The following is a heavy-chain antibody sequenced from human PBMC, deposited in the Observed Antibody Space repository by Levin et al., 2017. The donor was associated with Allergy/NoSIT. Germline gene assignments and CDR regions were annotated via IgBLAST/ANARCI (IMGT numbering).Heavy chain of an antibody. CDR1: GFSLSTATW. V-gene: IGHV3-74*01. Sequence: QSGGSLRLSCGASGFSLSTATWMHWVRQTPGQGPVWVSRIYTDGTHIAYADSVKGRFIISRDNVRNTLYLQMNSLRAEDTAVYFCARAASYYYEASGNFVGPFEIWGQGTMVTVSA. CDR3: ARAASYYYEASGNFVGPFEI. CDR2: IYTDGTHI. J-gene: IGHJ3*02. D-gene: IGHD3-3*01.